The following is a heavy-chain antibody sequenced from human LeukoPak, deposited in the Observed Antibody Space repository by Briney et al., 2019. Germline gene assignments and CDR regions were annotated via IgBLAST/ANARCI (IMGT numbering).Heavy chain of an antibody. D-gene: IGHD1-14*01. CDR2: INHSGSN. CDR3: AHRDRYNWFDP. CDR1: GGSFSGYY. J-gene: IGHJ5*02. Sequence: PSETLSLTCAVYGGSFSGYYWSWIRQPPGKGLEWIGEINHSGSNNYNPSLMSRVTISVDTSKNQFSLKLSSVTAADTAVYYCAHRDRYNWFDPWGQGTLVTVSS. V-gene: IGHV4-34*01.